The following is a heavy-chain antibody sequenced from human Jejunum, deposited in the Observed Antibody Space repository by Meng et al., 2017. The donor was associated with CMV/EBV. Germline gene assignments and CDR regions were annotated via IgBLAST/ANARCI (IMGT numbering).Heavy chain of an antibody. D-gene: IGHD2-8*02. CDR2: IRYDGSYK. V-gene: IGHV3-30*02. J-gene: IGHJ4*02. CDR3: VKDTGRGDY. CDR1: GFTFSNDG. Sequence: SCEASGFTFSNDGMHWVRQAPAKGLEWVAFIRYDGSYKLYSDSMEGRFAISRDNSKNTLFLQMNSLRAEDTAMYFCVKDTGRGDYWGQGTLVTVSS.